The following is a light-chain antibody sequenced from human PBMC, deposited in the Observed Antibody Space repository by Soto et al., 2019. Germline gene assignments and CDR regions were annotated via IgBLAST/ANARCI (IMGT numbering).Light chain of an antibody. J-gene: IGLJ1*01. CDR3: SSYTSSSTGV. V-gene: IGLV2-14*01. CDR2: DVS. CDR1: SSDVGGYNY. Sequence: QSVLTQPASVSGSPGQSLTISCTGTSSDVGGYNYVSWYQQHPGKAPKLMIYDVSNRPSGVSNRFSGSKSGNTASLTISGLQAEDEADYYCSSYTSSSTGVFGTGTKVTV.